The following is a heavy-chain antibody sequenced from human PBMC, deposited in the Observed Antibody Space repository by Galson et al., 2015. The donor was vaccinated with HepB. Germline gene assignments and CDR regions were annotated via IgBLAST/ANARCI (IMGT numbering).Heavy chain of an antibody. J-gene: IGHJ5*02. Sequence: QSGAEVKKPGASVKVSCKASGYTFTSYGISWVRQAPGQGLEWMGWISAYNGNTNYAQKLQGRVTMTTDTSTSTAYMELSSLRSEDTAVYYCARNDYYDSSGSRFDPWGQGTMVTVS. CDR1: GYTFTSYG. CDR2: ISAYNGNT. V-gene: IGHV1-18*04. D-gene: IGHD3-22*01. CDR3: ARNDYYDSSGSRFDP.